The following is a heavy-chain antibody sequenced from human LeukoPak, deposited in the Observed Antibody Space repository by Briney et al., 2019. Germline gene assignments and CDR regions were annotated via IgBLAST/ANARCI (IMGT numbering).Heavy chain of an antibody. V-gene: IGHV3-21*01. J-gene: IGHJ4*02. CDR2: INSGSTYT. CDR1: GFTFINYW. Sequence: GGSLRLSCAASGFTFINYWMSWVRQAPGKGLEWVSSINSGSTYTYYTESVKGRFTVSRDNAKNSLFLQMNSLRAEDTAIYYCARSLTTLTYEGYWGQGTLVTVSS. CDR3: ARSLTTLTYEGY. D-gene: IGHD1-1*01.